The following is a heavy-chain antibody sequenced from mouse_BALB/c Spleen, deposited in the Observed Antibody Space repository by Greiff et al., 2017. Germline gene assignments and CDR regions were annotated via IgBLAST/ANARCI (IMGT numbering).Heavy chain of an antibody. CDR2: INPNNGGT. Sequence: VQLKQSGPELVKPGASVKISCKTSGYTFTEYTMHWVKQSHGKSLEWIGGINPNNGGTSYNQKFKGKATLTVDKSSSTAYMELRSLTSEDSAVYYCANYYGSSRFAYWGQGTLVTVSA. CDR1: GYTFTEYT. V-gene: IGHV1-18*01. J-gene: IGHJ3*01. CDR3: ANYYGSSRFAY. D-gene: IGHD1-1*01.